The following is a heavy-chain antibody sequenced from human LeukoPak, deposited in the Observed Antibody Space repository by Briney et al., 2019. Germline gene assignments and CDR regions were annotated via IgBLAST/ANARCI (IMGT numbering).Heavy chain of an antibody. CDR2: ISSSSSTL. CDR3: ARYCSGGSCSDY. V-gene: IGHV3-48*02. Sequence: GGSLRLSCAASGFTFSSYSMNWVRQAPGKGLEWVSYISSSSSTLNYADSVKGRFTISRDNAKNSLYLQMNSLRDEDTAVYYCARYCSGGSCSDYWGQGTLVTVSS. J-gene: IGHJ4*02. CDR1: GFTFSSYS. D-gene: IGHD2-15*01.